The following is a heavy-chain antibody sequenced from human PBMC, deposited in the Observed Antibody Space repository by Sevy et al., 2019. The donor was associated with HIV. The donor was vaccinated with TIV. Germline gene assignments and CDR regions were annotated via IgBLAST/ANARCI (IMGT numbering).Heavy chain of an antibody. CDR1: GFDVNTGF. J-gene: IGHJ4*02. CDR3: VRSLVGPLNQ. V-gene: IGHV3-53*01. CDR2: IYKSGNT. Sequence: GGSQRLSCAVSGFDVNTGFMSWVRQAPGKGLEWVSVIYKSGNTYYVDSVMGRFTMSRDSGRNTLYLQMTHLRVEDTAMYYCVRSLVGPLNQWGQGTRVTVSS. D-gene: IGHD1-26*01.